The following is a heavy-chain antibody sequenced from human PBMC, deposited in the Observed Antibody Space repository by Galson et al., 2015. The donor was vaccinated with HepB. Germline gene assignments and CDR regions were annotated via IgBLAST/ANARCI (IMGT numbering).Heavy chain of an antibody. V-gene: IGHV3-13*01. CDR2: IGKSSDT. J-gene: IGHJ2*01. CDR1: GSTFRTYD. CDR3: VREGTSSSWNNWYFDI. Sequence: SLRLSCAASGSTFRTYDMHWVRQAAGKGLEWVAAIGKSSDTYYPDSVKGRFIISRENAKNSLYLQMNSLRDGDTAVYYCVREGTSSSWNNWYFDIWGRGTLVTVSS. D-gene: IGHD6-13*01.